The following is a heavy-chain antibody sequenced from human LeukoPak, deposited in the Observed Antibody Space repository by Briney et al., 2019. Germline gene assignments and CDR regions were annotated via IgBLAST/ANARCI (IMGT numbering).Heavy chain of an antibody. J-gene: IGHJ5*01. Sequence: GGALRLSCAASRFTFSVHWIHWVRQAPGKGQEWVSRINPDESDKAYADSVKGRFTISRDNAKNTLYLQMNSLRAEDTAVYYCARDRVATIFTYHPMFDSWGPGTLVTVSS. CDR1: RFTFSVHW. V-gene: IGHV3-74*01. CDR2: INPDESDK. CDR3: ARDRVATIFTYHPMFDS. D-gene: IGHD3-10*02.